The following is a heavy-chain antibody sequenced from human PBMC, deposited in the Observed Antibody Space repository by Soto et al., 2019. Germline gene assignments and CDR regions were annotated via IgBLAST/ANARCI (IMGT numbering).Heavy chain of an antibody. CDR3: ARDLRITMQSIYYYYYGMDV. Sequence: GGSLRLSCAASGFTFSSYSMNWVRQAPGKGLEWVSYISSSSSTIYYADSVKGRFTISRDNAKNSLYLQMNSLRDEDTAVYYCARDLRITMQSIYYYYYGMDVWGQGTTVTVSS. J-gene: IGHJ6*02. CDR2: ISSSSSTI. CDR1: GFTFSSYS. V-gene: IGHV3-48*02. D-gene: IGHD3-10*01.